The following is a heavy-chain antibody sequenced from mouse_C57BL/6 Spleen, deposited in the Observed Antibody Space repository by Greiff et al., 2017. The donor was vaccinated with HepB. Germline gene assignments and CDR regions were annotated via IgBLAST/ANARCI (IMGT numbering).Heavy chain of an antibody. CDR3: ARSWTGYAMDY. V-gene: IGHV1-82*01. CDR2: IYPGDGDT. J-gene: IGHJ4*01. Sequence: VQLQQSGPELVKPGASVKISCKASGYAFSSSWMNWVKQRPGKGLEWIGRIYPGDGDTNYNGKFKGKATLTADKSSSTAYMQLSSLTSEDSAVYVCARSWTGYAMDYWGQGTSVTVAS. CDR1: GYAFSSSW.